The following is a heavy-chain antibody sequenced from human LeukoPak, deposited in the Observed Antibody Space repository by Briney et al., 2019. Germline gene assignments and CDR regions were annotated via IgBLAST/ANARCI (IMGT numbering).Heavy chain of an antibody. D-gene: IGHD3-3*01. V-gene: IGHV3-7*01. CDR1: RFTFSSYC. CDR3: ARDHANYDFWSGYYTPYNWFDP. J-gene: IGHJ5*02. Sequence: PVGSLRLSCAASRFTFSSYCMSWVRQAPGKGLEWVANIKQDGSEKYYVDSVKGRFTISRNNAKTSLYLQMNSLRAEDTAVYYCARDHANYDFWSGYYTPYNWFDPWGQGTLVTVSS. CDR2: IKQDGSEK.